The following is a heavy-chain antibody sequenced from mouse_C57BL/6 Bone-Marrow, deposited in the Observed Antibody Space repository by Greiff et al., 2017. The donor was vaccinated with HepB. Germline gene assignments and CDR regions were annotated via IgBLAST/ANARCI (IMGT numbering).Heavy chain of an antibody. Sequence: EVKLMESGPVLVKPGASVKMSCKASGYTFTDYYMNWVKQSHGKSLEWIGVINPYNGGTSYNQKFKGKATLTVDKSSSTAYMELNSLTSEDSAVYYCARGFHLLSGYWGQGTTLTVSS. J-gene: IGHJ2*01. D-gene: IGHD1-1*01. CDR3: ARGFHLLSGY. CDR2: INPYNGGT. CDR1: GYTFTDYY. V-gene: IGHV1-19*01.